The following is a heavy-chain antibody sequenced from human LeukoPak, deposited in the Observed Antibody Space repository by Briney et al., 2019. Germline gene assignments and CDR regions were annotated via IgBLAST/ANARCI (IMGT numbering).Heavy chain of an antibody. Sequence: SETLSLTCAVYGGSFSGYYWSWIRQPPGKGLEWIGEINHSGSTNYNPFLKSRVTISVDTSKNQFSLKLSSVTAADTAVYYCARAGLHYYDSSGYLGYWGQGTLVTVSS. CDR3: ARAGLHYYDSSGYLGY. CDR1: GGSFSGYY. V-gene: IGHV4-34*01. CDR2: INHSGST. J-gene: IGHJ4*02. D-gene: IGHD3-22*01.